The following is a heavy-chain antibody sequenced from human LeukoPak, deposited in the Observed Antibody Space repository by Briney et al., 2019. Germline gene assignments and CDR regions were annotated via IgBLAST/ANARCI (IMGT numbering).Heavy chain of an antibody. CDR3: ARGDRIADQ. CDR2: ISISTGHM. Sequence: PGGSLRLSCAASGFTFSSYTMNWVRQAPGKGLEWVSSISISTGHMYYADSMKGRFAISRDNAKNSLYLQMNSLRDEDTAVYYCARGDRIADQWGQGTLVTVSS. CDR1: GFTFSSYT. J-gene: IGHJ4*02. D-gene: IGHD1-14*01. V-gene: IGHV3-21*01.